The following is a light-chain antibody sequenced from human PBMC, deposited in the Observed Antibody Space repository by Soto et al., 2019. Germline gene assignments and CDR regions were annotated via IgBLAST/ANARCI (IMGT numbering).Light chain of an antibody. Sequence: EIVMTQSPATLSVSPGERATLSCRASQSVSSNLAWYQQKPGQAPRLLIYGASTRATGIPARFIGRGSGTEFTLTISSLQSADFAVYYCQQYNNWPHTFGQGTKLEIK. CDR1: QSVSSN. V-gene: IGKV3-15*01. CDR3: QQYNNWPHT. J-gene: IGKJ2*01. CDR2: GAS.